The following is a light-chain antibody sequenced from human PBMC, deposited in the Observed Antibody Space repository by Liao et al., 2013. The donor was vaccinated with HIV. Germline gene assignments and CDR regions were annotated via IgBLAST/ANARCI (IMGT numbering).Light chain of an antibody. CDR1: KLGDKY. Sequence: SHELTQPPSVSVSPGQTASITCSGDKLGDKYACWYQQKPGQSPVLVIYQDRKRPSGIPERFSGSNSGNTATLTISGTQATDEADYYCQAWDSTTASYVFGTGTKVTVL. CDR3: QAWDSTTASYV. V-gene: IGLV3-1*01. CDR2: QDR. J-gene: IGLJ1*01.